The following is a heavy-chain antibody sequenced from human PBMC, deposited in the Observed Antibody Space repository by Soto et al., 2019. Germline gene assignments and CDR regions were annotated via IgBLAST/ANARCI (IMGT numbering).Heavy chain of an antibody. Sequence: ASVKVSCKTSGYAFTDYAMHWVRQAPGQRLEWMGWINAGNGNTKYSQKFHGRVTIARDTSASTVYMELRSLRSEDTAVYYCARESPESTSSSPDYWGQGTLVTVSS. D-gene: IGHD6-6*01. CDR2: INAGNGNT. CDR1: GYAFTDYA. V-gene: IGHV1-3*01. J-gene: IGHJ4*02. CDR3: ARESPESTSSSPDY.